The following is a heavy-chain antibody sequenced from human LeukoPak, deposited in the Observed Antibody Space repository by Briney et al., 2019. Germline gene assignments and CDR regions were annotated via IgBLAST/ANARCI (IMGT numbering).Heavy chain of an antibody. J-gene: IGHJ4*02. CDR3: YGGNPAGGY. D-gene: IGHD4-23*01. CDR2: INHSGST. V-gene: IGHV4-34*01. Sequence: SETLSLTCAVYGGSFSGYYWSWIRQPPGKGLEWIGEINHSGSTNYNPSLKSRVTISVHTSKNQFSLKLSSVTAADTAVYYCYGGNPAGGYWGQGTLVTVSS. CDR1: GGSFSGYY.